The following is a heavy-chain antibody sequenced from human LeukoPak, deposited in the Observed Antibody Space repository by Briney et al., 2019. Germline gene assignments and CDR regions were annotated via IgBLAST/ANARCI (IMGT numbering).Heavy chain of an antibody. CDR2: ISGDGGST. D-gene: IGHD6-19*01. CDR3: ARESETSGWYDY. Sequence: GGSLRLSCSASGFTFITYAMHWVRQAPGKGLEWVSLISGDGGSTFYADSVRGRFTISRDNTRKSLSLQMSSLRSEDTALYYCARESETSGWYDYWGQGTLVTVSS. CDR1: GFTFITYA. V-gene: IGHV3-43*02. J-gene: IGHJ4*02.